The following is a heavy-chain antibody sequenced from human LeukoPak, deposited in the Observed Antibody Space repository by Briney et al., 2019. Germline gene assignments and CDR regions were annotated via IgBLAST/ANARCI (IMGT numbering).Heavy chain of an antibody. CDR3: ARDRELRPGDY. J-gene: IGHJ4*02. V-gene: IGHV1-3*01. Sequence: ASVKVSCKASGYTFTSYAVHWVRQAPGQRLEWMGWINAGNGNTKYSQKFQGRVTITRDTSASTAYMELSSLRSEDTAVYYCARDRELRPGDYWGQGTLVTVSS. CDR2: INAGNGNT. CDR1: GYTFTSYA. D-gene: IGHD3-16*01.